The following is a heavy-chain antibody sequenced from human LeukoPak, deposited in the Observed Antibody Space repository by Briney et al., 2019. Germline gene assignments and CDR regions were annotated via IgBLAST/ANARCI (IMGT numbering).Heavy chain of an antibody. D-gene: IGHD3-3*01. CDR2: IYHSGST. V-gene: IGHV4-38-2*02. J-gene: IGHJ6*03. Sequence: SETLSLTCTVSGYSISSGYYWGWIRQPPGKGLEWIGSIYHSGSTYYNPSLKSRVTISVDTSKNQFSLKLSSVTAADTAVYYCAIRGTVRFLEWFTNYYYMDVWGKGSTVTVSS. CDR3: AIRGTVRFLEWFTNYYYMDV. CDR1: GYSISSGYY.